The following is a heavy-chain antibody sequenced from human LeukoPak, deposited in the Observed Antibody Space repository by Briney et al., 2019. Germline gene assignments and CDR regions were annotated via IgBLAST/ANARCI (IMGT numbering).Heavy chain of an antibody. CDR2: IKSKTDGGTT. V-gene: IGHV3-15*01. CDR3: TTRPITMVRRVIITSDY. D-gene: IGHD3-10*01. Sequence: PGGSLRLSCAASGFTFTYAWMNWVRQAPGKRLEWVGRIKSKTDGGTTDYAAPVKGRFTISRDDSKNTLYLQINSLKTEDTAVYYCTTRPITMVRRVIITSDYWGQGTLVTVSS. J-gene: IGHJ4*02. CDR1: GFTFTYAW.